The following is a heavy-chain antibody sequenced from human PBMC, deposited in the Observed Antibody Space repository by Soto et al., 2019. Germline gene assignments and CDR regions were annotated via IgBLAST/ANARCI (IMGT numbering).Heavy chain of an antibody. CDR2: INSDGSST. Sequence: GGSLRLSCAASGFTFSSYWMHWVRQAPGKGLVWVSRINSDGSSTSYADSVKGRFTISRDNAKNTLYLQMNSLRAEDTAVYYCARDGTRLCYYDSSGYPDYWGQGTLVTVSS. D-gene: IGHD3-22*01. J-gene: IGHJ4*02. V-gene: IGHV3-74*01. CDR3: ARDGTRLCYYDSSGYPDY. CDR1: GFTFSSYW.